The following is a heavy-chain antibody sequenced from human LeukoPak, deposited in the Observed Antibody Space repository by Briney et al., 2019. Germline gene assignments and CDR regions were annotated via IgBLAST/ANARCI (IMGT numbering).Heavy chain of an antibody. V-gene: IGHV4-34*01. CDR3: ARAVPAAFYYYYYYGMDV. CDR2: INHSGST. D-gene: IGHD2-2*01. CDR1: GGSFSGYY. Sequence: PSETLSLTCAVYGGSFSGYYWSWIRQPPGKGLEWIGEINHSGSTNYNPSLKSRVTISVDTSKNQFSLKLSSVTAADTAAYYCARAVPAAFYYYYYYGMDVWGQGTTVTVSS. J-gene: IGHJ6*02.